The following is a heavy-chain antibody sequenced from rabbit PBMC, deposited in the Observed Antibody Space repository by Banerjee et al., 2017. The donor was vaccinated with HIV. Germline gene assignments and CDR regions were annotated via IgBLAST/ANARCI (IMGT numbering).Heavy chain of an antibody. Sequence: QEQLEESGGGLVTPGGTLTLTCKASGFTLSSSYYMCWVRQAPGKGLEWSACISTSSGDTYYASWAKGRFTISKTSSTTVTLQMTSLTAADTATYFCARMDAGYGYASKLWGPGTLVTVS. CDR2: ISTSSGDT. V-gene: IGHV1S45*01. D-gene: IGHD6-1*01. CDR3: ARMDAGYGYASKL. CDR1: GFTLSSSYY. J-gene: IGHJ4*01.